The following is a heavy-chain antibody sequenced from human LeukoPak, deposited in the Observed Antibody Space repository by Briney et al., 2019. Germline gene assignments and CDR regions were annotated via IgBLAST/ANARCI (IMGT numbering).Heavy chain of an antibody. CDR2: INHSGST. J-gene: IGHJ6*02. D-gene: IGHD3-3*01. CDR3: ARSPYYDFWTPSYYYGMDV. V-gene: IGHV4-34*01. Sequence: SETLSLTCAVYGGSFSGYYWSWIRQPPGRGLEWIGEINHSGSTNYNPSLKSRVTISVDTSKNQFSLKLSSVTAADTAVYYCARSPYYDFWTPSYYYGMDVWGQGTTVTVSS. CDR1: GGSFSGYY.